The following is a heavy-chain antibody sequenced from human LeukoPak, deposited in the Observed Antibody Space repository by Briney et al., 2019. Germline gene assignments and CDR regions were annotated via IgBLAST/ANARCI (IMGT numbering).Heavy chain of an antibody. CDR1: GYTFTSYG. D-gene: IGHD3-22*01. CDR2: ISAYNGNT. V-gene: IGHV1-18*01. J-gene: IGHJ5*02. Sequence: ASVKVSCKASGYTFTSYGISWVRQAPGQGLEWMGWISAYNGNTNYAQKLQGRVTMTTDTSTSTAYMELRSLRSDDTAVYYCARGRRSSCYYDSSGSFDPWGQGTLVTVSS. CDR3: ARGRRSSCYYDSSGSFDP.